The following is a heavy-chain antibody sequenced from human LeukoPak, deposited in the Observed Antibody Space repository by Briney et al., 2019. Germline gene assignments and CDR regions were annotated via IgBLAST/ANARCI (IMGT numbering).Heavy chain of an antibody. V-gene: IGHV4-59*02. D-gene: IGHD3-9*01. CDR1: GDSVSSYY. Sequence: PSETLSLTCTVSGDSVSSYYWSWIRQPPGKRLEWIGCIYYSESATHNPSPKSRVTISLDTSKNQFFLKLSSVTAADTAVYYCARKRSFDLWGQGTLVTVSS. J-gene: IGHJ4*02. CDR3: ARKRSFDL. CDR2: IYYSESA.